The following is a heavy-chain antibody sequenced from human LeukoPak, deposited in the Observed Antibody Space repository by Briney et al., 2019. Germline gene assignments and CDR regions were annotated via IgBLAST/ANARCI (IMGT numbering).Heavy chain of an antibody. CDR3: ARIAAAGFDY. CDR1: GFNFNEHG. CDR2: IKQDGSEK. Sequence: GGSLRLSCTASGFNFNEHGMHWVRQAPGKGLEWVANIKQDGSEKYYVDSVKGRFTISRDNAKNSLYLQMNSLRAEDTAVYYCARIAAAGFDYWGQGTLVAVSS. V-gene: IGHV3-7*01. J-gene: IGHJ4*02. D-gene: IGHD6-13*01.